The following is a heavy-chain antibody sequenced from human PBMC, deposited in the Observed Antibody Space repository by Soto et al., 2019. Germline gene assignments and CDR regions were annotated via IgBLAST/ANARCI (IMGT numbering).Heavy chain of an antibody. V-gene: IGHV1-69*01. CDR3: ARVLDPKRITMIPTLSNDAFDI. D-gene: IGHD3-22*01. CDR2: IIPIFGPA. Sequence: QVQLVQSGAEVKKPGSSVKVSCKASGGTFSSYAISWVRQAPGQGLEWMGGIIPIFGPANYAQKFQGRVTITANESTSTAYMELSSLRSEDTAVYYCARVLDPKRITMIPTLSNDAFDIWGQGTMVTVSS. CDR1: GGTFSSYA. J-gene: IGHJ3*02.